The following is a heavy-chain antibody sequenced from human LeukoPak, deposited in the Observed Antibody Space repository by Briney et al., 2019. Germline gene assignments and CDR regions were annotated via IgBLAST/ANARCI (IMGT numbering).Heavy chain of an antibody. CDR1: GFTFSDYY. CDR3: AKDGEGMDV. J-gene: IGHJ6*02. V-gene: IGHV3-11*05. Sequence: SGGSQRLSCAASGFTFSDYYFRWIRQAPGEGLEWLSYISSSGTYTNYADSVKGRCTISRDNANNSLYLQMNSLRAEDTAVYYCAKDGEGMDVWGQGTTVTVSS. D-gene: IGHD3-10*01. CDR2: ISSSGTYT.